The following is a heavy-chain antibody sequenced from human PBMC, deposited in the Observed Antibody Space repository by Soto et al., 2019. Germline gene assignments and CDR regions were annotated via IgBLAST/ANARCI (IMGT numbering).Heavy chain of an antibody. CDR2: IYNGGST. CDR3: AKTRGITGTLYYFDY. Sequence: PSETLSLTCTVSGGSISDHYYMWIRQPPGRGLEYIAYIYNGGSTNYNPSLKSRVIISVDKSKNQFSLKLSSVTAADTAVYYCAKTRGITGTLYYFDYWGQGTLVTVSS. D-gene: IGHD1-20*01. V-gene: IGHV4-59*11. J-gene: IGHJ4*02. CDR1: GGSISDHY.